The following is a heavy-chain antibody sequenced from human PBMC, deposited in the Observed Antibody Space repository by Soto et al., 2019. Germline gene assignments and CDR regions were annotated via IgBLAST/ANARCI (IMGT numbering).Heavy chain of an antibody. V-gene: IGHV1-3*05. CDR1: GYTFTSYA. J-gene: IGHJ4*02. D-gene: IGHD2-21*02. CDR2: INDGNGNT. CDR3: ASSIVVVTALDY. Sequence: QVQLVQSGAEEKKPGASVKVSCKASGYTFTSYAMHWVRQAPGQRLEWMGWINDGNGNTKYSQTFQGRVTITRDTSASTAYMELSSLRSEDTAVYYCASSIVVVTALDYWGQGTLVTVSS.